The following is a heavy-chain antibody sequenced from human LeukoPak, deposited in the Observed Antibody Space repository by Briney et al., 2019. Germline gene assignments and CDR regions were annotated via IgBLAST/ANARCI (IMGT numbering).Heavy chain of an antibody. V-gene: IGHV4-34*01. J-gene: IGHJ4*02. CDR3: ARVVVGAIRFFDY. CDR2: INHSGST. D-gene: IGHD1-26*01. CDR1: GGSFSGYY. Sequence: SETLSLTCAVYGGSFSGYYWSWIRQPPGKGLEWIGEINHSGSTNYNPSLKSRVTISVDTSKNQFSLKLSSVTAADTAVYYCARVVVGAIRFFDYWGQGTLVTVSS.